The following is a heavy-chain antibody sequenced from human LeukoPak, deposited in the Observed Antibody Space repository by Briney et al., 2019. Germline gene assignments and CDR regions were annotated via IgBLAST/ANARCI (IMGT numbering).Heavy chain of an antibody. D-gene: IGHD2-15*01. V-gene: IGHV1-46*01. CDR3: TRGKYLEYCSGGSCYGKNWFDP. J-gene: IGHJ5*02. CDR1: GYTFTSYY. Sequence: GASVKVSCKASGYTFTSYYMHWVRQAPGQGLEWMGIINPSGGSTSYAQKFQGRVTITRDTSTSTVYVELSSLRSEDTAVYYCTRGKYLEYCSGGSCYGKNWFDPWGQGTPVTVSS. CDR2: INPSGGST.